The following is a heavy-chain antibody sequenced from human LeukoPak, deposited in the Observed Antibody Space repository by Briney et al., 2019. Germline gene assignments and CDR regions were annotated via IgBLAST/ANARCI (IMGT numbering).Heavy chain of an antibody. CDR2: IYYSGST. V-gene: IGHV4-59*08. J-gene: IGHJ6*02. Sequence: KASETLSLTCTVSGGSISSYYWSWIRQPPRKGLELIGYIYYSGSTNYNPSLKSRVTISVDTSKNQFSLKLSSVTAADTAVYYCARMSSLTIYYYYGMDVWGQGTTVTVSS. CDR3: ARMSSLTIYYYYGMDV. D-gene: IGHD6-13*01. CDR1: GGSISSYY.